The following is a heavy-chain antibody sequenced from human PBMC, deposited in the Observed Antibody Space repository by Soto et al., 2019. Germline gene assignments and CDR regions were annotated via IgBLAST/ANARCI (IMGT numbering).Heavy chain of an antibody. CDR3: ARGQTWPTFYYYYYGMDV. CDR2: ISRSCSPL. J-gene: IGHJ6*02. V-gene: IGHV3-11*01. Sequence: QVQLVESGGGLVKPGGSLRLSCAASGFTFSDYYMSWIRQAPGKGLEWVSYISRSCSPLYYADSGKGRFTISRDNAKXSXXLQMNSLRAEDTAVYYCARGQTWPTFYYYYYGMDVWGQGTTVTVSS. D-gene: IGHD3-16*01. CDR1: GFTFSDYY.